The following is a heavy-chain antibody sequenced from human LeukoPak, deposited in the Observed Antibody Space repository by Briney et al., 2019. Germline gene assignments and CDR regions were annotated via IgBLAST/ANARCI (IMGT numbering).Heavy chain of an antibody. CDR1: GFIFRNYW. CDR3: AKTTIAARLFDY. V-gene: IGHV3-74*01. J-gene: IGHJ4*02. Sequence: GGSLRLSCAASGFIFRNYWMHWVRQAPGKGLVWVARINPNGITTTYTDSVKGRFTISRDNSKNTLYLQMNSLRAEDTAVYYCAKTTIAARLFDYWGQGTLVTVSS. CDR2: INPNGITT. D-gene: IGHD6-6*01.